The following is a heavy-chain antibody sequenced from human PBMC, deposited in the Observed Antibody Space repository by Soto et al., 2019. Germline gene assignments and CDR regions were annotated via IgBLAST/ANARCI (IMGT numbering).Heavy chain of an antibody. D-gene: IGHD1-26*01. CDR2: INPATGDT. Sequence: QVNLVQSGAEVQKPGASVRISCQASGYAFTTSAIHWVRQAPGQSLEWMGWINPATGDTKYSQNVRGRVTFALDTSATTAYMDLRSMASHDTAVYYCARASGRSKLLPFYFDPWGQGTQVTVSS. V-gene: IGHV1-3*01. J-gene: IGHJ5*02. CDR1: GYAFTTSA. CDR3: ARASGRSKLLPFYFDP.